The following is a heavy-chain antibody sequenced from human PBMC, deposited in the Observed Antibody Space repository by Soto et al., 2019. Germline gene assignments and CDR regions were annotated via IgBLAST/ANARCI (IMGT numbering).Heavy chain of an antibody. CDR1: GGSFSGYY. V-gene: IGHV4-34*01. Sequence: QVQLQQWGAGLLKPSETLSLTCAVYGGSFSGYYWSWIRQPPGKGLERIGEINHSGSTNYNPSLKIRVTISVDTSKNQFPLKLSSVTAADTAVYYCARVKGIVVVPVYYFDYWGQGTLVTVSS. D-gene: IGHD2-2*01. CDR3: ARVKGIVVVPVYYFDY. J-gene: IGHJ4*02. CDR2: INHSGST.